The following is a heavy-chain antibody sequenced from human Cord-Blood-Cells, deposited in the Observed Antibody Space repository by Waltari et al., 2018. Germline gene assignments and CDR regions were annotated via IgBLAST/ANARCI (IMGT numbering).Heavy chain of an antibody. J-gene: IGHJ3*02. D-gene: IGHD2-21*01. CDR2: VEPEHGET. CDR3: ATACGGDCYDAFDI. Sequence: QVQLVQSGAAVKKPGASVKVSCKVSGYTLTELSMHWVRQAPGKGLEWMGGVEPEHGETTYDKKFQGRDTMTEATSTDTAYMELSSLRSEDTAVYYCATACGGDCYDAFDIWGQGTMVTVSS. V-gene: IGHV1-24*01. CDR1: GYTLTELS.